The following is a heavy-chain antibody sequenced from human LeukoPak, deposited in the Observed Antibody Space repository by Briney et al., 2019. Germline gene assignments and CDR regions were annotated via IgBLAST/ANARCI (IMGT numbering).Heavy chain of an antibody. J-gene: IGHJ4*02. CDR2: ISTSSGHI. CDR3: ARVVNSYGPVDY. D-gene: IGHD5-18*01. V-gene: IGHV3-21*01. CDR1: GFTFSSYA. Sequence: GGSLRLSCAASGFTFSSYAMHWVRQAPGKGLEWVSSISTSSGHIYYADSVEGRFTISRDNAKNSLYLQMNSLRAEDTAVYYCARVVNSYGPVDYWGQGTLVTVSS.